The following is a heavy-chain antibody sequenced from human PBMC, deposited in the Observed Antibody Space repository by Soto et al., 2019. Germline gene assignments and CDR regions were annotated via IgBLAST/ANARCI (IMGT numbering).Heavy chain of an antibody. V-gene: IGHV1-18*04. CDR1: GYTFTSYG. CDR3: ARAGKYYYGSGSPYYYGMDV. CDR2: ISGYNGNT. D-gene: IGHD3-10*01. Sequence: QVQLVQSGAEVKKPGASVKVSCKASGYTFTSYGVSWVRQAPGHWLEWMGWISGYNGNTNYAQKLQGRVTMTTDTSTSTASMELRSLTSDDTAVYYCARAGKYYYGSGSPYYYGMDVWGQGITVTVSS. J-gene: IGHJ6*02.